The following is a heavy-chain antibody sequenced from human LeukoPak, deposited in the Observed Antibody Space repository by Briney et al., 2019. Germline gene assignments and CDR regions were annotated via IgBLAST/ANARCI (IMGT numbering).Heavy chain of an antibody. CDR1: GFTFSSYG. Sequence: GGSLRLSCAASGFTFSSYGMHWVRQAPGKGLEWVSGISWNSGTVVYADSVRGRFTISRDNAKNSVYLQMNSLKAEDTALYYCAKGGYSSGWYGDHWGQGTLVTVSS. J-gene: IGHJ4*02. V-gene: IGHV3-9*01. CDR3: AKGGYSSGWYGDH. CDR2: ISWNSGTV. D-gene: IGHD6-19*01.